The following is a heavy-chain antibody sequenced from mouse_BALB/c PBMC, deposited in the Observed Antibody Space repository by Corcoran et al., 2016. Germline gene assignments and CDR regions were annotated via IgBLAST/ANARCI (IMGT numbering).Heavy chain of an antibody. D-gene: IGHD2-3*01. CDR3: TRGGWLLGFAY. Sequence: QVQLQQSGAELVKHGASVTLYCKASGYTFTDYEMHWVKQTPVHGLEWIGAIDPETGGTAYNQKFTGKATLTADKSSSTAYMELRSMTSEDSAVYYCTRGGWLLGFAYWGQGTLVTVSA. CDR1: GYTFTDYE. V-gene: IGHV1-15*01. CDR2: IDPETGGT. J-gene: IGHJ3*01.